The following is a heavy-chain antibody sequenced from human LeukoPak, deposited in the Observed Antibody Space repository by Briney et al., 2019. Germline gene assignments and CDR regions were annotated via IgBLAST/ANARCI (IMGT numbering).Heavy chain of an antibody. CDR2: IYTSGST. V-gene: IGHV4-61*02. D-gene: IGHD5-18*01. CDR3: ARGFSRRGSRGDY. CDR1: GGSISSGSYY. Sequence: PSETLSLTCTVSGGSISSGSYYWSWIRQPAGKGLEWIGRIYTSGSTNYNPSLKSRVTISVDTSKNQFSLKLSSVTAADTAVYYCARGFSRRGSRGDYWGQGTLVTVSS. J-gene: IGHJ4*02.